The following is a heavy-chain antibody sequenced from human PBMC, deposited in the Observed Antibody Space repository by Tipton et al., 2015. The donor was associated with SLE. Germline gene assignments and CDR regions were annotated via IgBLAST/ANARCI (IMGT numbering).Heavy chain of an antibody. CDR3: AREKDYGGRGFDY. CDR1: GGSFSGYY. V-gene: IGHV4-34*01. D-gene: IGHD4-23*01. J-gene: IGHJ4*02. CDR2: INHSGST. Sequence: TLSLTCAVYGGSFSGYYWSWIRQPPGKGLEWIGEINHSGSTNYNPSLKSRVTISVDTSKNQFSLKLSSVTAADTAVYYCAREKDYGGRGFDYWGQGTLVTVSS.